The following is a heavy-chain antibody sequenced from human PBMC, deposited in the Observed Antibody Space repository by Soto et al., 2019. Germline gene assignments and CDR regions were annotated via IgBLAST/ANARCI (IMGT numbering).Heavy chain of an antibody. D-gene: IGHD6-19*01. J-gene: IGHJ6*03. Sequence: GASVKVSCKASGYTFTSYYMHWVRQAPGQGLEWMGIINPSGGSTSYAQKFQGRVTMTRDTSTSTVYMELSSLRSEDTAVYYCARGVAVAGVYYYYMDVWGKGTTVTVSS. V-gene: IGHV1-46*03. CDR2: INPSGGST. CDR1: GYTFTSYY. CDR3: ARGVAVAGVYYYYMDV.